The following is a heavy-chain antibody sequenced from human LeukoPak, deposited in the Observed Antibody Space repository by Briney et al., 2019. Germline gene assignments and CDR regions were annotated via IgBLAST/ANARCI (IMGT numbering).Heavy chain of an antibody. CDR2: INHSGST. CDR3: ARGSGWSYYYYGMDV. Sequence: SETLSLTCAVYGGSFSGYYWSWIRQPPGKGLEWIGEINHSGSTNYNPSLKSRVTISVDTSKNQFSLKLSSVTAADTAVYYCARGSGWSYYYYGMDVGGQGTTVTVS. CDR1: GGSFSGYY. D-gene: IGHD6-19*01. V-gene: IGHV4-34*01. J-gene: IGHJ6*02.